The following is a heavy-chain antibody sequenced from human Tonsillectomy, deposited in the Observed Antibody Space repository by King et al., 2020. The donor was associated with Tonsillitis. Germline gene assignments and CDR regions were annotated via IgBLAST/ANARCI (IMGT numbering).Heavy chain of an antibody. CDR3: AKHQDRVGGSDY. Sequence: VQLVESGGGVVQPGRSLRLSCAASGFTFSSYGMHWVRQAPGKGLEWVAVISYDGSNKYYADSVKGRFTISRDNSKNTLYLQMNSLRAEDTAVYYCAKHQDRVGGSDYWGQGTLVTVSS. D-gene: IGHD1-1*01. V-gene: IGHV3-30*18. J-gene: IGHJ4*02. CDR1: GFTFSSYG. CDR2: ISYDGSNK.